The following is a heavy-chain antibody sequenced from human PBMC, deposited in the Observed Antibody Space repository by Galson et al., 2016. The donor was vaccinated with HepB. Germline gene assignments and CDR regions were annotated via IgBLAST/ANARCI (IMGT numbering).Heavy chain of an antibody. CDR3: ARNQVVRSIGNDAFDI. CDR2: INTKTGIT. CDR1: AYSFTDYY. D-gene: IGHD2-2*01. V-gene: IGHV1-46*04. J-gene: IGHJ3*02. Sequence: SVKVSCKASAYSFTDYYIHWVRQAPGQGLEWMGIINTKTGITSSPQRLRGRVTMTSDTSTSTVYMELSSLSDDDTAVYFCARNQVVRSIGNDAFDIWGLGTMVTVSS.